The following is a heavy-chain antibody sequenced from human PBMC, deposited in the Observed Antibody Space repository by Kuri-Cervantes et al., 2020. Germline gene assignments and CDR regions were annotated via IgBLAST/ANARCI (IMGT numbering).Heavy chain of an antibody. V-gene: IGHV1-8*03. CDR2: MNPNSGNT. D-gene: IGHD2-8*01. J-gene: IGHJ6*03. CDR3: ARGGYCTNGVCYGGYYMDA. CDR1: GYTFSRYE. Sequence: ASVKVSCKASGYTFSRYEINWVRQATGQGLEWMGWMNPNSGNTGYAQKFQGRVTITADKSTSTAYMELSSLRPEDTAVYYCARGGYCTNGVCYGGYYMDAWGKGTTVTVSS.